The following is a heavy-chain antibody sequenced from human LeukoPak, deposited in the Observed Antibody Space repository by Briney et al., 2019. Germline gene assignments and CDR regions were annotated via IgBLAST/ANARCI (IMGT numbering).Heavy chain of an antibody. CDR2: VDPEDGET. D-gene: IGHD2/OR15-2a*01. CDR1: GYTFTDYY. Sequence: ASVKIPCKVSGYTFTDYYMHWVQQAPGKGLEWMGLVDPEDGETIYAEKFQGRVTITADTSTDTAYMELSSLRSEDTAVYYCATLNPDSTYYYYMDVWGKGTTVTVSS. J-gene: IGHJ6*03. V-gene: IGHV1-69-2*01. CDR3: ATLNPDSTYYYYMDV.